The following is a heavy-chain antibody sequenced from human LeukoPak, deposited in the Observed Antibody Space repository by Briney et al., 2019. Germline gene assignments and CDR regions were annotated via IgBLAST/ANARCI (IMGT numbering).Heavy chain of an antibody. CDR3: ARDQADCSSTSCLWYYYYYMDV. J-gene: IGHJ6*03. Sequence: ASVKVSCKASGYTFTGYYMHWVRQAPGQGLEWMGWINPNSGGTNYAQKFQGRVTMTRDTSISTAYMELSRLKSDDTAVYYCARDQADCSSTSCLWYYYYYMDVWGKGTTVTVSS. V-gene: IGHV1-2*02. D-gene: IGHD2-2*01. CDR2: INPNSGGT. CDR1: GYTFTGYY.